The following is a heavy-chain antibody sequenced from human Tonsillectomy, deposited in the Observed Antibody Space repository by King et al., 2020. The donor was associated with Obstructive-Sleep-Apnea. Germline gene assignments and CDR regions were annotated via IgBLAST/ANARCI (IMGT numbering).Heavy chain of an antibody. Sequence: VQLQELGPGLVKPSETLSLTCTVSGGSISSYYWSWIRQPPGKGLEWIGYIYYSGSTNYNPSLKSRVTISVDTSKNQFSLKLSSVTAADTAVYYWARHPGSSSWYGGAGYWFDPWGQGTLVTVSS. D-gene: IGHD6-13*01. J-gene: IGHJ5*02. CDR3: ARHPGSSSWYGGAGYWFDP. CDR1: GGSISSYY. V-gene: IGHV4-59*08. CDR2: IYYSGST.